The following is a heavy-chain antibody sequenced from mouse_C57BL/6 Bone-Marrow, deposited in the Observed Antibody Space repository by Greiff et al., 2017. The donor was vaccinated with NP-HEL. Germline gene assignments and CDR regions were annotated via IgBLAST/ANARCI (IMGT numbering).Heavy chain of an antibody. D-gene: IGHD1-1*01. V-gene: IGHV1-63*01. J-gene: IGHJ3*01. Sequence: QVHVKQSGAELVRPGTSVKMSCKASGYTFTNYWIGWAKQRPGHGLEWIGDIYPGGGYTNYNEKFKGKATLTADKSSSTAYMQFSSLTSEDSAIYYCASNYGSSWAYWGQGTLVTVSA. CDR2: IYPGGGYT. CDR3: ASNYGSSWAY. CDR1: GYTFTNYW.